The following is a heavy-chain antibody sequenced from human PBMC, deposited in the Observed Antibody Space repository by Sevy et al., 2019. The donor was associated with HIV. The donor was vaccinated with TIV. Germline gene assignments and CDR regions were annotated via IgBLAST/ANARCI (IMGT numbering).Heavy chain of an antibody. J-gene: IGHJ6*02. CDR1: GFTFSSYG. CDR2: ISYDGSNK. V-gene: IGHV3-30*18. D-gene: IGHD3-10*01. CDR3: AKDWTMVRGVNPAGYYYYGMDV. Sequence: GGSLRLSCAASGFTFSSYGMHWVRQAPGKGLEWVAVISYDGSNKYYADSVKGRFTISRDNSKNTLYLQMNSLRAEDMAVYYCAKDWTMVRGVNPAGYYYYGMDVWGQGTTVTVSS.